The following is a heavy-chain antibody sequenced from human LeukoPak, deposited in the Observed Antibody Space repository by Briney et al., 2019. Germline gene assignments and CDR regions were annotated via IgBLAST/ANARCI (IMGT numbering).Heavy chain of an antibody. V-gene: IGHV5-51*01. J-gene: IGHJ3*02. CDR1: GSSFTSYW. D-gene: IGHD1-26*01. Sequence: KPGASMQISCQGSGSSFTSYWIGWVRKLTGKGQEGMGIIYPGDSDTRYSPSFQGQVTISADKSISTAYLQWSSLKASDTAMYYCARDYGIVGATRGAFDIWGQGTMVTVSS. CDR3: ARDYGIVGATRGAFDI. CDR2: IYPGDSDT.